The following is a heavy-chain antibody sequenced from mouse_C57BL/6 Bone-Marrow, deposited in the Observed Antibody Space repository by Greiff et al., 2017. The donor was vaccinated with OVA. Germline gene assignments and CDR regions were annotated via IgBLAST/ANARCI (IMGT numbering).Heavy chain of an antibody. CDR2: INPNNGGT. V-gene: IGHV1-26*01. D-gene: IGHD1-1*01. CDR1: GYTFTDYY. Sequence: VQLQQSGPELVKPGASVKISCKASGYTFTDYYMNWVKQSHGKSLEWIGDINPNNGGTSYNQKFKGKATLTVDKSSSTAYMALRSLTSEDSAVYYCASGDYYGSSLYYFDYWGQGTTLTVSS. J-gene: IGHJ2*01. CDR3: ASGDYYGSSLYYFDY.